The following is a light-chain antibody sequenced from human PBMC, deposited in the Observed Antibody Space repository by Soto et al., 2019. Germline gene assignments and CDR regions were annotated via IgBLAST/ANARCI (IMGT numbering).Light chain of an antibody. J-gene: IGLJ3*02. V-gene: IGLV2-14*02. CDR3: AAWDDTLDGQV. Sequence: QSALTQPASVSGSPGQSITISCTGTRSDVGSYNSIAWYQQHPGKAPRVVIFEVTKRPSGISDRFSGSKSGTSVSLAISGLRSEDEATYYCAAWDDTLDGQVFGGGTQLTVL. CDR2: EVT. CDR1: RSDVGSYNS.